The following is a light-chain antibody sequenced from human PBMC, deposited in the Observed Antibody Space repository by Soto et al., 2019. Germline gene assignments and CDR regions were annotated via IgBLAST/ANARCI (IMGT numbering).Light chain of an antibody. CDR2: EVS. CDR3: CSYAGSRTHVL. CDR1: SSDVGSYNL. V-gene: IGLV2-23*02. J-gene: IGLJ2*01. Sequence: QSVLTQPASVSGSPGQSITISCIGTSSDVGSYNLVSWYQQHPGKAPKVLISEVSERTAGVSNRFSGSKSGNTASLTISGLQAEDEAEYYCCSYAGSRTHVLFGGGTKLTVL.